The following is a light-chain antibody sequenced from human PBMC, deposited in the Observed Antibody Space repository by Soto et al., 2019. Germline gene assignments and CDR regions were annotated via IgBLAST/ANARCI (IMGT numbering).Light chain of an antibody. CDR2: EVG. CDR3: SSYTSTILYV. J-gene: IGLJ1*01. CDR1: NSDVGGHNY. V-gene: IGLV2-14*01. Sequence: QSALTQPASVSGSLGQSITISCTGSNSDVGGHNYVSWYQQHPGKAPKLMIYEVGIQPSGVSTRFSGSKSGNTASLTISGLQAEDEADYYCSSYTSTILYVFGTGTKLTVL.